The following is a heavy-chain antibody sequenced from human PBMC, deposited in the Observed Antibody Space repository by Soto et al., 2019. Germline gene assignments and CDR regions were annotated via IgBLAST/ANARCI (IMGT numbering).Heavy chain of an antibody. CDR1: GFTFSSYA. CDR3: IRGGGRGTNWYNNWFDP. CDR2: ISGSGDYI. Sequence: EVQLLESGGGLVQPGGSLRLSCAASGFTFSSYAMSWVRQAPGKGLEWVSVISGSGDYIYYADSVKGRFTISRDNSKSTLYLQMNSLRPEDTALYYCIRGGGRGTNWYNNWFDPWGQGTLVTVSS. J-gene: IGHJ5*02. V-gene: IGHV3-23*01. D-gene: IGHD6-13*01.